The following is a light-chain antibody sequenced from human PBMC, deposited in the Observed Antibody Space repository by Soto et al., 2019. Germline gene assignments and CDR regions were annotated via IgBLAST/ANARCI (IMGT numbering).Light chain of an antibody. J-gene: IGLJ1*01. CDR3: SSYAGSNAYV. CDR2: EVS. V-gene: IGLV2-8*01. Sequence: QSVVTQPPSASGSPGQSVTISCTGTSSDVGGYNYVSWYQQHPGKAPKLMIYEVSKRPSGVPDRFSGSKSGNTASLTVSGRQTEDEADYYCSSYAGSNAYVSGTGTKLTVL. CDR1: SSDVGGYNY.